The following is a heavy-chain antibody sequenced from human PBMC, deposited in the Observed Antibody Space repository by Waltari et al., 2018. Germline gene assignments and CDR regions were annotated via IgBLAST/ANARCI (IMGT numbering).Heavy chain of an antibody. CDR3: VRDGSGASFTFNY. V-gene: IGHV1-18*01. CDR2: INAYNGNT. CDR1: GYTFTSYS. Sequence: QVHLVQSGAEVKTPGASVKVSCKASGYTFTSYSFTWVRQAPGQGLEWMGWINAYNGNTNYAQKFQGRFTMTIDTSTTTAYMELRSLRSDDTAVYYCVRDGSGASFTFNYWGHGTLVTFSS. J-gene: IGHJ4*01. D-gene: IGHD1-26*01.